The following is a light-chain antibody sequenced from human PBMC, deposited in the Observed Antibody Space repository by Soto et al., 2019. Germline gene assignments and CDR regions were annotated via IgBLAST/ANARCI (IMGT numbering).Light chain of an antibody. J-gene: IGKJ1*01. V-gene: IGKV3-15*01. CDR2: GAS. CDR3: QHYNNWPPWT. CDR1: QSVSNN. Sequence: EIVMTQSPATLSVSPGQRATLSCRASQSVSNNLAWYQQKPGQAPRLLIYGASTRATGIPARFSGSGSGTDFTLTISSLQSEDGAIYYCQHYNNWPPWTFGQGTKVEIK.